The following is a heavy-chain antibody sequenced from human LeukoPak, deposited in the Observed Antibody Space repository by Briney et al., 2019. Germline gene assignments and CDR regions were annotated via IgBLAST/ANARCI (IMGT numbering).Heavy chain of an antibody. CDR1: GFTFRNYG. J-gene: IGHJ6*02. Sequence: GGSLRLSCAVSGFTFRNYGMSWVRQAPGKGLEWVSVVSDSGSSAFYTDSVKGRFTISRDNSKNTLFLQMNSLRAEDTAVYYCAKLNGGDYYYYGMDVWGQGTTVTVSS. V-gene: IGHV3-23*01. CDR3: AKLNGGDYYYYGMDV. D-gene: IGHD4-23*01. CDR2: VSDSGSSA.